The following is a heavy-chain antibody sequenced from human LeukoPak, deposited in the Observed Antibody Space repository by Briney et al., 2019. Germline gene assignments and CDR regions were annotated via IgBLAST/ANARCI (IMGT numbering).Heavy chain of an antibody. Sequence: QSGGSLRLSCAASGFTVSSNYMSWVRQAPGKGLEWVSVIYSGGSTYYADSVKGRFTISRHNSKNTLYLQMNSLRAEDTAVYYCARGGDYVWGSHTDRDAFDIWGQGTMVTVSS. CDR1: GFTVSSNY. D-gene: IGHD3-16*01. J-gene: IGHJ3*02. CDR3: ARGGDYVWGSHTDRDAFDI. V-gene: IGHV3-53*04. CDR2: IYSGGST.